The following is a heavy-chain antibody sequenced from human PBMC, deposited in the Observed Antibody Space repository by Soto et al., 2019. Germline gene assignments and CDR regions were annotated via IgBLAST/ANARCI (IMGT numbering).Heavy chain of an antibody. J-gene: IGHJ6*02. CDR3: ARADGYYYGSSYYYHGMDV. CDR1: GESFSAYY. D-gene: IGHD5-18*01. Sequence: SDTLSLTCAGYGESFSAYYWSWIRQPPGKGLEWIGIINHSGSTNYNPSLKSRVTISVDTSKNQFSLKLSSVTAADTAEYYCARADGYYYGSSYYYHGMDVWGQGTPVTVSS. CDR2: INHSGST. V-gene: IGHV4-34*01.